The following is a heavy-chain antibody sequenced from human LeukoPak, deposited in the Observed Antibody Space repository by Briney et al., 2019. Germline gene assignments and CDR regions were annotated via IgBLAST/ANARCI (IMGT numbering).Heavy chain of an antibody. V-gene: IGHV1-2*06. J-gene: IGHJ4*02. CDR3: ARELGLGIMVRGFIR. CDR1: GYTFTSYG. D-gene: IGHD3-10*01. Sequence: GASVKVSCKASGYTFTSYGISWVRQAPGQGLEWMGRINPNSGGTNYAQKFQGRVTMTRDTSISTTYMELSRLRSDDTAVYYCARELGLGIMVRGFIRWGQGTLVTVSS. CDR2: INPNSGGT.